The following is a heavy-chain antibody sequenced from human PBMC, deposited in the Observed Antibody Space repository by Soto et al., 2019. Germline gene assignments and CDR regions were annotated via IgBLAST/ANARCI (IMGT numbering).Heavy chain of an antibody. Sequence: ASVKVSCKASGYTFTSYGISWVRQAPGQGLEWMGWISAYNGNTNYAQKLQGRVTMTTDTSTSTAYMELRSLRSDDTAVYYCARVFDIVVVPAADNYFDYWGQGTLVTVSS. CDR1: GYTFTSYG. CDR3: ARVFDIVVVPAADNYFDY. V-gene: IGHV1-18*01. D-gene: IGHD2-2*01. CDR2: ISAYNGNT. J-gene: IGHJ4*02.